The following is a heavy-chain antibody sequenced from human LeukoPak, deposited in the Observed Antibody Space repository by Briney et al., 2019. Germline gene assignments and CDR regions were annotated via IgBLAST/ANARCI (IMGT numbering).Heavy chain of an antibody. D-gene: IGHD6-6*01. CDR1: GATFSSYA. CDR2: IIPIFGTA. V-gene: IGHV1-69*05. CDR3: ARVTRGSSSALDYFDY. Sequence: SVKVSCKASGATFSSYAISWVRQAPGQGLEWMGGIIPIFGTANYAQKFQGRVPFTTDESTSTAYMELSSLRSEDTAVYYCARVTRGSSSALDYFDYWGQGTLVTVSS. J-gene: IGHJ4*02.